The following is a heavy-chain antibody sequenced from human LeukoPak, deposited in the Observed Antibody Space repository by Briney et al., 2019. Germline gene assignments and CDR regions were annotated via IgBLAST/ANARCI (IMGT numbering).Heavy chain of an antibody. CDR2: ICGDGTQI. D-gene: IGHD3-3*01. J-gene: IGHJ6*02. V-gene: IGHV3-74*03. CDR1: GFPFSKYC. CDR3: AKDRDYDFWSGPDYYGMDV. Sequence: GGSLRLSCGVSGFPFSKYCMAWVRQAPGKGLVWVSRICGDGTQIEYADSVKGRFTISRDNAKNTLYLQMNSLRAEDTAVYYCAKDRDYDFWSGPDYYGMDVWGQGTTVTVSS.